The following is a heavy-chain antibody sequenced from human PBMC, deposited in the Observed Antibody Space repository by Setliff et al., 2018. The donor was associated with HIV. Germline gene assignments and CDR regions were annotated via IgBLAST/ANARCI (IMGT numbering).Heavy chain of an antibody. D-gene: IGHD5-12*01. CDR3: ARKATITEGDWFDP. J-gene: IGHJ5*02. Sequence: ASVKVSCKTSGYTFTDYYIHWVRQAPGQGLEWMGRINPNSGGTNYAQKFQGRVTMTRDTSISTAYMELSRLRSDDTAVYYCARKATITEGDWFDPWGQGALVTVSS. V-gene: IGHV1-2*06. CDR1: GYTFTDYY. CDR2: INPNSGGT.